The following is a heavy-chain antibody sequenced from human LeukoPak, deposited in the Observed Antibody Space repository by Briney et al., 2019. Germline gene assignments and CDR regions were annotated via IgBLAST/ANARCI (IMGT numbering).Heavy chain of an antibody. D-gene: IGHD3-10*01. V-gene: IGHV3-21*01. CDR3: ARDLMYYGSGSSDY. Sequence: GGSLRLSCAASGFTFSSYSMNWVRQAPGKGLEWVSSISSSSSYIYYADSVKGRFTISRDNATNSLYLQMNSLRAEDTAVYYCARDLMYYGSGSSDYWGQGTLVTVSS. CDR2: ISSSSSYI. CDR1: GFTFSSYS. J-gene: IGHJ4*02.